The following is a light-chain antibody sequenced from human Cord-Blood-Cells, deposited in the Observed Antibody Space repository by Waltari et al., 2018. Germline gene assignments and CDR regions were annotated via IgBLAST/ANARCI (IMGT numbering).Light chain of an antibody. CDR2: RNN. J-gene: IGLJ2*01. CDR1: SSNIGSNT. Sequence: QSVLTQPPSASGTPGQRVTISCSGSSSNIGSNTVNWYQQLPGTAPKLLIYRNNPRPSGAPDRFSGSKSGTSASLAISGLQAEDEADYYCAAWDDSLNGPVFGGGTKLTVL. CDR3: AAWDDSLNGPV. V-gene: IGLV1-44*01.